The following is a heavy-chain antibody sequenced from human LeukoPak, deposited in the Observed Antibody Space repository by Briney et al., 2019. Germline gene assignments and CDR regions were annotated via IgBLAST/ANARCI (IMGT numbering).Heavy chain of an antibody. J-gene: IGHJ4*02. CDR3: ARGVEPLAANTLAY. CDR1: GFTFSNYD. Sequence: PGGSLRLSCAASGFTFSNYDMSWVRQAPGKGLEWVSVLYSDGNTKYADSVQGRFTISRDNSKNTLYLEMNSLSPDDTAVYYCARGVEPLAANTLAYWGQGTLVTVSS. D-gene: IGHD1-14*01. CDR2: LYSDGNT. V-gene: IGHV3-53*01.